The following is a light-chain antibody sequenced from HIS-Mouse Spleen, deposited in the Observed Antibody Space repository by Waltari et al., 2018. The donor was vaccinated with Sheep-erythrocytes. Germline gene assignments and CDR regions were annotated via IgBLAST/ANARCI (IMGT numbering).Light chain of an antibody. CDR1: RIGDKY. V-gene: IGLV3-1*01. CDR3: QAWDSSTAV. J-gene: IGLJ2*01. Sequence: SYELTQPPSMSVSPGQARDTRFPGGRIGDKYACWYHQKPGQSPVLVIYQDSKRPSGIPERFSGSNSGNTATLTISGTQAMDEADYYCQAWDSSTAVFGGGTKLTVL. CDR2: QDS.